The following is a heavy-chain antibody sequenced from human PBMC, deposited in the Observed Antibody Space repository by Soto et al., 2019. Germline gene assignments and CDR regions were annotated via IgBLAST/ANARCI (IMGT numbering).Heavy chain of an antibody. CDR1: GGTFSSYS. Sequence: QVQPVQSGPEVKEPGSSVKVSCKTSGGTFSSYSLNWVRQAPGQGLEWMGVITPLYGTKNYAQRFRGRVTFAADESTSTVFMELTRATSDDTAVYFCARGGTLKPFDPWGQGTLVTVSS. CDR3: ARGGTLKPFDP. CDR2: ITPLYGTK. D-gene: IGHD3-16*01. J-gene: IGHJ5*02. V-gene: IGHV1-69*12.